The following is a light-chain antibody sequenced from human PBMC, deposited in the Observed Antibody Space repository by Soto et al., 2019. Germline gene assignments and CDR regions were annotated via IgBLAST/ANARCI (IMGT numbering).Light chain of an antibody. CDR2: EAS. J-gene: IGKJ1*01. CDR3: QKYNGTPRT. V-gene: IGKV1-27*01. CDR1: QAISGH. Sequence: DSHVTQSPSSLAASVGDRVTITCRASQAISGHLAWYQQKPGKVPKLLIYEASTLQSRVPSRFSASGSGTAFTLTISSLQPEDVATYYCQKYNGTPRTFGQGTKVEVK.